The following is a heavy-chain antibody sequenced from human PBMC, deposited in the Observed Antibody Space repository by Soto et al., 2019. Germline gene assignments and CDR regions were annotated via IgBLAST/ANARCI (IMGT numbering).Heavy chain of an antibody. CDR3: ARDSRLRSVGDY. Sequence: EVLLVESGGGLVQPGGSLRLSCAASGFTVTSSYMSWVRQAPGKGLECVSLVYSNGATYYADSVKGRFTISRDTFRNTLDLQMNSLRAEDTAVYYCARDSRLRSVGDYRGQGTLVTVSS. V-gene: IGHV3-66*01. CDR1: GFTVTSSY. J-gene: IGHJ4*02. CDR2: VYSNGAT. D-gene: IGHD3-3*01.